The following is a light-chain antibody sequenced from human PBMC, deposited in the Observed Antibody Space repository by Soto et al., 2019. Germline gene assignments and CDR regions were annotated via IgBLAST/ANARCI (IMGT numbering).Light chain of an antibody. CDR2: EVS. V-gene: IGLV2-8*01. Sequence: QSVLTQHPSASGSPGQSVTISCTGTSSDVGGYNLVSWYQQHPGKAPKVVIYEVSKRPSGVPDRFSGSKSGNTASLTVSGLQAEDEADYYCSSYVTGDNYVFGSGTKLTVL. J-gene: IGLJ1*01. CDR3: SSYVTGDNYV. CDR1: SSDVGGYNL.